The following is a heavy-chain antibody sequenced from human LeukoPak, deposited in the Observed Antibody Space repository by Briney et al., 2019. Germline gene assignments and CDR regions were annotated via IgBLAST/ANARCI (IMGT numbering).Heavy chain of an antibody. V-gene: IGHV1-24*01. Sequence: ASVKVSCKVSGYTLTELSMHWVRQAPGKGLEWMGGFDPEDGETIYAQKLQGRVTMTEDTSTDTAYMELSSLRSEDTAVYYCATDGGGSYYGDAFDIWGHGTMVTVSS. CDR1: GYTLTELS. CDR2: FDPEDGET. CDR3: ATDGGGSYYGDAFDI. J-gene: IGHJ3*02. D-gene: IGHD1-26*01.